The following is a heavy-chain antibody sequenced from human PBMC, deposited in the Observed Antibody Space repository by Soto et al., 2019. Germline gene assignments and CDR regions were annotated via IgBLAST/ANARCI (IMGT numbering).Heavy chain of an antibody. D-gene: IGHD3-3*01. V-gene: IGHV1-69*13. CDR3: AREGLDPRVVIPSYNWFDP. J-gene: IGHJ5*02. CDR1: GGTFSSYA. Sequence: SVKVSCKASGGTFSSYAISWVRQAPGQGLEWMGGIIPIFGTANYAQKFQGRVTITADESTSTAYMELSSLRSEDTAVYYCAREGLDPRVVIPSYNWFDPWGQGTLVTVSS. CDR2: IIPIFGTA.